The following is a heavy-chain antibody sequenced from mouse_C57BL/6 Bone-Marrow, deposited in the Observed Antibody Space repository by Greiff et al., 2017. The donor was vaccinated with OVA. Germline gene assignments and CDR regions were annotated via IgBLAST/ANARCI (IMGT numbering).Heavy chain of an antibody. CDR3: ATLSYSGTFSWYFDV. J-gene: IGHJ1*01. CDR1: GYTFTSYW. D-gene: IGHD1-1*01. V-gene: IGHV1-64*01. CDR2: IHPNSGST. Sequence: QVQLQQPGAELVKPGASVKLSCKASGYTFTSYWMHWVKQRPGQGLEWIGMIHPNSGSTNYNEKFKSKATLTVDKSSSTAYMQLSSLTSEDSAVYYCATLSYSGTFSWYFDVWGAGTTVTVSS.